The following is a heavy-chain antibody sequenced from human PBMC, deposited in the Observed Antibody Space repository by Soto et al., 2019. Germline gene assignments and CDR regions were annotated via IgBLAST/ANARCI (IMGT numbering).Heavy chain of an antibody. CDR1: GGSMSSYY. V-gene: IGHV4-59*01. CDR3: ARDRVVLDY. CDR2: IYYSGST. D-gene: IGHD3-16*02. Sequence: SETLSLTCTVSGGSMSSYYWSWIRKPPGKGLEWIGYIYYSGSTNYNPSLKSRVTMTRDTSISTAYMELSRLRSDDTAVYYCARDRVVLDYWGQGTLVTVSS. J-gene: IGHJ4*02.